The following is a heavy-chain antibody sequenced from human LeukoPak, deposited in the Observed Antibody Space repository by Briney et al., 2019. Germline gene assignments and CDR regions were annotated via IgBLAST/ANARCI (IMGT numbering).Heavy chain of an antibody. CDR3: TRRGGMTTLTH. J-gene: IGHJ4*02. CDR2: IYYSGST. CDR1: GGSLSTSSYY. D-gene: IGHD4-17*01. Sequence: SETLSLTCTVSGGSLSTSSYYWDWIRQPPGKGLEWIGSIYYSGSTCYNPSLKSRVTISVDTSKNQFSLKQRSVTAPDTAVYYCTRRGGMTTLTHWGQGTLVTVSS. V-gene: IGHV4-39*01.